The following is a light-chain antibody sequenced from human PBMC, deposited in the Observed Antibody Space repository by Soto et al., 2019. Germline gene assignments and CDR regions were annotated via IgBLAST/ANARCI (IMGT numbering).Light chain of an antibody. V-gene: IGKV1-39*01. J-gene: IGKJ4*01. Sequence: DIQLTQSPSSLSASVGDRVTITCRASQSIRSYLNWYQQKPGKAPKLLIYAASSLQTGVSSRFSGSGSGTDFTLTISNLQPEDFATYYCQQTSSKPNFGGGTKVDI. CDR2: AAS. CDR1: QSIRSY. CDR3: QQTSSKPN.